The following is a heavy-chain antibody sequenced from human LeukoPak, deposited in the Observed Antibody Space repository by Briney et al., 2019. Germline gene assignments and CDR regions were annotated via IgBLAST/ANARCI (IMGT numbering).Heavy chain of an antibody. Sequence: GGSLRLSCAASGFTVSNNYMSWVRQAPGKGLEWVSVIYSSGGTYYADSVKGRFTISRDNSKNTLFLQMNSLRAEDTAVYYCARGQGLPQTNYYYGMDVWGQGTTVTVSS. CDR3: ARGQGLPQTNYYYGMDV. J-gene: IGHJ6*02. CDR2: IYSSGGT. V-gene: IGHV3-66*01. D-gene: IGHD5-18*01. CDR1: GFTVSNNY.